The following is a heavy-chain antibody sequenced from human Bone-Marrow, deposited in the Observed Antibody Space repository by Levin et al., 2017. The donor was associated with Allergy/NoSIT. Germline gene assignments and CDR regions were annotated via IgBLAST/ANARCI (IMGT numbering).Heavy chain of an antibody. V-gene: IGHV3-30*18. CDR1: GFTFSNYV. J-gene: IGHJ6*02. CDR2: ITYDGSKG. Sequence: PGGSLRLSCEGSGFTFSNYVIHWVRQRPGKGWDWVAMITYDGSKGYYADSVRGRFTISRDNSKNMLYLQMNSLKIEDTAVYYCAKDYYGSVSSSTGMDVWGQGTTVTVSS. CDR3: AKDYYGSVSSSTGMDV. D-gene: IGHD3-10*01.